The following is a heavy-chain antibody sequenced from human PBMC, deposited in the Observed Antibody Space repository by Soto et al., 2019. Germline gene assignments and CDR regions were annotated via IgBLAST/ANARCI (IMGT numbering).Heavy chain of an antibody. Sequence: DVQLLESGGHLVQPGGSLRLSCAASGFTFSSYAMSWVRQAPGKGLEWVSSVSAGGDMTYYSDSVKGRFTISRDNSNNALYLQMNSLRIEDTALFYCARGDRGGSGSPASYSYSGLDAWGQGATVTVS. J-gene: IGHJ6*02. CDR1: GFTFSSYA. CDR3: ARGDRGGSGSPASYSYSGLDA. D-gene: IGHD3-10*01. V-gene: IGHV3-23*01. CDR2: VSAGGDMT.